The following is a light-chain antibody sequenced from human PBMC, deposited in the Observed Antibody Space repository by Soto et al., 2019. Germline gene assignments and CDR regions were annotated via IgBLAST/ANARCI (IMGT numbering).Light chain of an antibody. CDR3: QQRSSWPRIT. J-gene: IGKJ5*01. Sequence: EIVLTPSPATLSLSPGERATLYCRASQSVSSYLAWYQQKPGQAPRLLIYDASNRATGIPARFSGSGSGTDFTLTISSLEPEDFAVYYCQQRSSWPRITFGQGTRLEIK. V-gene: IGKV3-11*01. CDR1: QSVSSY. CDR2: DAS.